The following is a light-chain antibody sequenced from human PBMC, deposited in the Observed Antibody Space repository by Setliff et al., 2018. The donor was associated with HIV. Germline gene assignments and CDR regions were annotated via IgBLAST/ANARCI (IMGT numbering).Light chain of an antibody. CDR3: LLSYSNVRPWV. Sequence: QAVVTQAHSLTVSPGGTVTLTCDSTPGPVTRGHSPYWFQQRPGHAPTTLIYETMKKHSWTPARFSGSLLGCKAALTLSGSQPEDEAVYYCLLSYSNVRPWVFGGGTKVTVL. CDR1: PGPVTRGHS. CDR2: ETM. J-gene: IGLJ3*02. V-gene: IGLV7-46*01.